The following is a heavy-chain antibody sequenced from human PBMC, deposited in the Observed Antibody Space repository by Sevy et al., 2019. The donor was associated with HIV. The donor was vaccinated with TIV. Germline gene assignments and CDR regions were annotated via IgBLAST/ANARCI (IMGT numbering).Heavy chain of an antibody. Sequence: GGSLRLSCAASGFTFSDAAMHWVRQASGKGLEWLGRMRSKANTFATAYAAPAKGRFTISRDDSKNTAYLHMSSLRTEDTAIYYCTFSSDYYKYGWDVWGQETTVTVSS. CDR3: TFSSDYYKYGWDV. CDR2: MRSKANTFAT. CDR1: GFTFSDAA. D-gene: IGHD6-6*01. J-gene: IGHJ6*02. V-gene: IGHV3-73*01.